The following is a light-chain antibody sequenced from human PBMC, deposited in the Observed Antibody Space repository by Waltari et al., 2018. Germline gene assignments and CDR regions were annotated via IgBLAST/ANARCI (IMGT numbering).Light chain of an antibody. CDR1: QGIGNS. Sequence: DIQMTQSPSSLSASVGDRVTITCRASQGIGNSLAWYQQKPRKAPKLLVYAASRLASGVPSMFSGSGSGPDYTRIISNLQPEDFVTYYCQQYYNTPPWTFGQGTKVGIK. V-gene: IGKV1-NL1*01. CDR2: AAS. J-gene: IGKJ1*01. CDR3: QQYYNTPPWT.